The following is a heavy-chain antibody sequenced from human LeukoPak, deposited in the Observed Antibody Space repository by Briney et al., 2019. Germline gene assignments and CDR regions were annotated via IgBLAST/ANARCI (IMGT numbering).Heavy chain of an antibody. D-gene: IGHD2-15*01. CDR1: GFTFSSYS. V-gene: IGHV3-21*01. CDR3: ARGSIGFDP. J-gene: IGHJ5*02. CDR2: ISSSSSYI. Sequence: GGALRLSCAASGFTFSSYSMNWVRQAPGKGLEWVSSISSSSSYIYYPDSVKGRFTISRDNAKNSLYLQMNSLRAEDTAVYYCARGSIGFDPWGQGTLVTVSS.